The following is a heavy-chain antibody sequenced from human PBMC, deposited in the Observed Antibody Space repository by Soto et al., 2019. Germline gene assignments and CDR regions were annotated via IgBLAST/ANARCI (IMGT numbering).Heavy chain of an antibody. CDR1: GFTFSSYG. CDR2: ISYDGNNK. CDR3: AKVSLPRYYYDSSGQSIDY. V-gene: IGHV3-30*18. Sequence: LRPSCAASGFTFSSYGMHWVRQAPGKGLEWVAVISYDGNNKYYADSVKGRFTISRDNSKNTLYLQMNSLRAEDTAVYYCAKVSLPRYYYDSSGQSIDYWGQGTLVTVSS. D-gene: IGHD3-22*01. J-gene: IGHJ4*02.